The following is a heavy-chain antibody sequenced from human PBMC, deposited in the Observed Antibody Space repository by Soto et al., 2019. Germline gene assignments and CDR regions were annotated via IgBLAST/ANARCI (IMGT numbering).Heavy chain of an antibody. CDR1: GGSINSGGSN. J-gene: IGHJ4*02. D-gene: IGHD3-10*01. CDR3: ARDSGESLRFFDY. Sequence: QVQLQESGPGLVNPSQTLSLTCTVSGGSINSGGSNWNWIRQRPGEGLEWIGYITYRGTTYSIPSLKSRATMSVDTSKNQFSLKLSSVSAADTAVYYCARDSGESLRFFDYWGQGAPVTVSS. CDR2: ITYRGTT. V-gene: IGHV4-31*03.